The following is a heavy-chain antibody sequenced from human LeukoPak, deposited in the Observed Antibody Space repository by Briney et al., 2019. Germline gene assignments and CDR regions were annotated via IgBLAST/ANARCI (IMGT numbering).Heavy chain of an antibody. CDR3: AKEIAPIGLPAVDY. Sequence: GGSLRLSCAASAVTFSNYAMSWGRQAPGKGVQWVSGISNNGAAFYPDSVKGRFTISRDNSKNTLYLQMNSLGVADTAIYYCAKEIAPIGLPAVDYWGQGTLVTVSS. V-gene: IGHV3-23*01. CDR2: ISNNGAA. D-gene: IGHD6-13*01. J-gene: IGHJ4*02. CDR1: AVTFSNYA.